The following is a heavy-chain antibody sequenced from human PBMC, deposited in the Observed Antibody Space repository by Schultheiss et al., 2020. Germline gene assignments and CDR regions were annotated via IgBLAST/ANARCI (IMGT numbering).Heavy chain of an antibody. V-gene: IGHV3-9*02. Sequence: SCAASGFTSDDYAMHWVRQAPGKGLEWVSGISWNSGSIGYADSVKGRFTISRDNAKNSLYLQMNSLRAEDTAVYYCARPGITMIGFDYWGQGTLVTVSS. CDR2: ISWNSGSI. CDR3: ARPGITMIGFDY. CDR1: GFTSDDYA. D-gene: IGHD3-22*01. J-gene: IGHJ4*02.